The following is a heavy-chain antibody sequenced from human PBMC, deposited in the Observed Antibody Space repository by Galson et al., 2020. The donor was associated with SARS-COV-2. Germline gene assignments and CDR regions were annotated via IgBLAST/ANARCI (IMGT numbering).Heavy chain of an antibody. CDR2: IWYDGTNK. V-gene: IGHV3-33*01. CDR1: GFTFSTYG. Sequence: GESLKISCAASGFTFSTYGMHWVRQAPGKGLEWVAVIWYDGTNKYYADSVKGRFTISRDNSKNMLYLQMNSLRAEDTAVYYCARVVLRSWALDYWGQGTLVTVSS. D-gene: IGHD3-22*01. CDR3: ARVVLRSWALDY. J-gene: IGHJ4*02.